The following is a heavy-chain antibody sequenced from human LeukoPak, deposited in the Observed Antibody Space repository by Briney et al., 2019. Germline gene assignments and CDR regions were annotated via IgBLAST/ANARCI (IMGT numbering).Heavy chain of an antibody. CDR2: IIPIFGTA. J-gene: IGHJ4*02. D-gene: IGHD1-26*01. CDR1: GGIFSSYA. Sequence: SVNVSCMASGGIFSSYAISWVRQAPAQGLEWMGRIIPIFGTANYAQKFQGRVTITTGASTSTAYMERSSLRSEDTAVYYCACRGSYSGSYRDYFDDWGQGTLVTVSA. CDR3: ACRGSYSGSYRDYFDD. V-gene: IGHV1-69*05.